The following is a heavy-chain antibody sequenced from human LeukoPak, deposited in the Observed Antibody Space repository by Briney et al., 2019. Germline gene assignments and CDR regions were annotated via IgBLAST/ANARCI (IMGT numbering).Heavy chain of an antibody. Sequence: SETQSLTCAVYGGSFSGYYWSWIRQPPGKGLEWIGEINHSGSTNYNPSLKSRVTISVDTSKNQFSLKLSSVTAADTAVYYCARGPPGIVVVIIDNWFDPWGQGTLVTVSS. CDR1: GGSFSGYY. CDR2: INHSGST. D-gene: IGHD3-22*01. J-gene: IGHJ5*02. V-gene: IGHV4-34*01. CDR3: ARGPPGIVVVIIDNWFDP.